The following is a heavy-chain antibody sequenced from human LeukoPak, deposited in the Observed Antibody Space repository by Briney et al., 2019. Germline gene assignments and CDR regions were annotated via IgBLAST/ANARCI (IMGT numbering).Heavy chain of an antibody. D-gene: IGHD3-9*01. J-gene: IGHJ6*02. CDR2: IIPIFGTA. Sequence: GASVKVSCKASGGTFISYAISWVRQAPGQGLEWMGGIIPIFGTANYAQKFQGRVTITADESTSTAYMELRSLRSDDTAVYYCAREGYYDILTGYYRGNYYYYYGMDVWGQGTTVTVSS. CDR1: GGTFISYA. CDR3: AREGYYDILTGYYRGNYYYYYGMDV. V-gene: IGHV1-69*13.